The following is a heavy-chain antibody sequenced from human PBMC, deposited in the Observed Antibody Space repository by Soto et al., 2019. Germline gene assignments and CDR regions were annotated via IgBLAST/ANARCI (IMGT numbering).Heavy chain of an antibody. Sequence: GGSLRLSCAASGFTFSSYAMSWVRQAPGKGLEWVSAISGSGGSTYYADSVKGRFTISRDNSKNTLYLQMNSLRAEDTAVYYCAREVATTTYYYYGMDVWGQGTTVTVSS. CDR3: AREVATTTYYYYGMDV. CDR2: ISGSGGST. CDR1: GFTFSSYA. V-gene: IGHV3-23*01. D-gene: IGHD5-12*01. J-gene: IGHJ6*02.